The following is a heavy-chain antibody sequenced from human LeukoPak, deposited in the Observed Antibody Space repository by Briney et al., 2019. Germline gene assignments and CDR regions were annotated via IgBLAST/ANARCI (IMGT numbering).Heavy chain of an antibody. CDR2: IYYSGST. Sequence: PSETLSLTCTVSGGSISSGGYYWSWIRQHPGKGLEWIGYIYYSGSTYYNPSLKSRVTISVDTSKNQFSLKLSSVTAADTAVYYCAREGASYGDYGETYNWFDPWGQGTLVTVSS. V-gene: IGHV4-31*03. CDR3: AREGASYGDYGETYNWFDP. CDR1: GGSISSGGYY. J-gene: IGHJ5*02. D-gene: IGHD4-17*01.